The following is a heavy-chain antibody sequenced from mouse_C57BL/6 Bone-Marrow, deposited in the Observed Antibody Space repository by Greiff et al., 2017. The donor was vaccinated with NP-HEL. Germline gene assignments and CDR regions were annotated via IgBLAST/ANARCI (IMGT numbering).Heavy chain of an antibody. Sequence: EVMLVESGGGLVQPGGSLSLSCAASGFTFTDYYMSWVRLPPGKALEWLGFIRNKANGYTTEYSASVKGRFTISRDNSQSILYLQMNALRAEDSATYYCARFPNWYFDVWGTGTTGTVSS. CDR2: IRNKANGYTT. CDR1: GFTFTDYY. V-gene: IGHV7-3*01. CDR3: ARFPNWYFDV. J-gene: IGHJ1*03.